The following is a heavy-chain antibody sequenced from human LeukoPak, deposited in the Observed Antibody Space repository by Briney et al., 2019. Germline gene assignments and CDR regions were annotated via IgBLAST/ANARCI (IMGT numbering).Heavy chain of an antibody. Sequence: ASVKVSCKATGYTFTVYYMHWVRQAPGQGLEWMGWINPNSGGTNYAQKFQGRVTMTRDTSISTAYMELSRLRSDDTAVYYCARRVPAANKNWFDPWGQGTLVTVSS. CDR1: GYTFTVYY. J-gene: IGHJ5*02. CDR3: ARRVPAANKNWFDP. CDR2: INPNSGGT. D-gene: IGHD2-2*01. V-gene: IGHV1-2*02.